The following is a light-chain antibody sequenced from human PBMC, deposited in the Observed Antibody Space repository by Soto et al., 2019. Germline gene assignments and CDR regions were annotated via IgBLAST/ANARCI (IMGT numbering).Light chain of an antibody. J-gene: IGKJ3*01. CDR2: AAA. V-gene: IGKV1-12*01. Sequence: DIQMTQSPSSVSASVGDRVTITCRASQGIGSWLGWYQQKPGKAPKLLIYAAASLQSGVPSRFSANFSGTEFTLTISRLQPEDLATYFCQQANSFPLTFGPGTKVDLK. CDR1: QGIGSW. CDR3: QQANSFPLT.